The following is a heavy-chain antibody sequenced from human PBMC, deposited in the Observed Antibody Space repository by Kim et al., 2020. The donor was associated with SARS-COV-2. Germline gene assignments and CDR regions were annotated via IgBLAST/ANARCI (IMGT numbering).Heavy chain of an antibody. CDR2: ISYDGSNK. Sequence: GGSLRLSCAASGFTFSSYAMHWVRQAPGKGLEWVAVISYDGSNKYYADSVKGRFTISRDNSKNTLYLQMNSLRAEDTAVYYCATLWDSGAFDIWGQGTMVTVSS. D-gene: IGHD3-10*01. CDR1: GFTFSSYA. J-gene: IGHJ3*02. CDR3: ATLWDSGAFDI. V-gene: IGHV3-30*04.